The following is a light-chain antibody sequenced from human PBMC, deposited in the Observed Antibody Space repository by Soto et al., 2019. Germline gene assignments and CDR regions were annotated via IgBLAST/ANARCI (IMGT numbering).Light chain of an antibody. CDR2: AAS. V-gene: IGKV3-20*01. CDR3: QQYGVSPRT. CDR1: ESISSTN. J-gene: IGKJ1*01. Sequence: EIVLTQSPGTLSLSPGEIATLSCRASESISSTNLGWYQQNPGQAPRLLIYAASSRATGIPVRFSGSGSGTDFTLTISRLEPEDFAVYYCQQYGVSPRTCGQGTKGDIK.